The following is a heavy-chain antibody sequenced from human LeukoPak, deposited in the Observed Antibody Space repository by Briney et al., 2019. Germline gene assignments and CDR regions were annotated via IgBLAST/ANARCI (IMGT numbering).Heavy chain of an antibody. CDR1: GFTFRDLY. CDR3: TRENYEKLDS. CDR2: ITHKPHGYTT. D-gene: IGHD3-3*01. J-gene: IGHJ4*02. V-gene: IGHV3-72*01. Sequence: GGSLRLSCAASGFTFRDLYMGWVRQAPGEGLEWVGRITHKPHGYTTKYAASLEGRFTISRDDSQNSLYLQINSLKTEDTAIYYCTRENYEKLDSWGQGTLVTVSS.